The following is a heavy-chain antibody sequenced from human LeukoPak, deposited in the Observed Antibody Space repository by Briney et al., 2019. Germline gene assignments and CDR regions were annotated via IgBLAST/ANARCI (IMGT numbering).Heavy chain of an antibody. V-gene: IGHV2-70*11. CDR3: ARTNWNFVFFDF. J-gene: IGHJ4*02. CDR1: GFSLTTNQMC. D-gene: IGHD1-7*01. CDR2: IDWEDDK. Sequence: CGPTLVNPTQTLTLPCSFSGFSLTTNQMCVSWIRQPPGKALEWLARIDWEDDKYYSPSLKTRLTISKDTSKNQVVLTMTNMDPVDTGMYYCARTNWNFVFFDFWGQGMLVTVSS.